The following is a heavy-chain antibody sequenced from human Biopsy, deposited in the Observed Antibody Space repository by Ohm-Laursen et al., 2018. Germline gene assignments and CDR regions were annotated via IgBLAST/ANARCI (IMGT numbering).Heavy chain of an antibody. D-gene: IGHD3-22*01. J-gene: IGHJ2*01. V-gene: IGHV4-59*01. CDR3: ARDRGFYSDRTVPGYFDL. CDR2: VYYSGST. Sequence: GTLSLTCTVSGDSISSYYWSWIRQPPGKGLEWIGYVYYSGSTDYNPSPQSRVTISVDTSRNHFSLRLRSVTPADTAIYYCARDRGFYSDRTVPGYFDLWGRGTLVTVSS. CDR1: GDSISSYY.